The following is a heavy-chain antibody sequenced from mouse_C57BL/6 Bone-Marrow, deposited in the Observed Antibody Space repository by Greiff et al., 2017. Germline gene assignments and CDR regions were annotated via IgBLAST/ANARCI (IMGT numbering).Heavy chain of an antibody. Sequence: EVQLQESGPGLVKPSQSLSLTCSVTGYSITSGYYWNWIRQFPGNKLEWMGYISYDGSNNYNPSLKNRISITRDTSKNQFFLKLNSVTTEDTATYYCAREVRPYFDYWGQGTTLTVSS. J-gene: IGHJ2*01. D-gene: IGHD2-14*01. CDR2: ISYDGSN. V-gene: IGHV3-6*01. CDR3: AREVRPYFDY. CDR1: GYSITSGYY.